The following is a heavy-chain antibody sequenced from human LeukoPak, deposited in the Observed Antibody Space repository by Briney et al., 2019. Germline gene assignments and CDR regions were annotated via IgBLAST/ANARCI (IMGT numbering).Heavy chain of an antibody. CDR1: GFTFSNSA. Sequence: GGSLRLSCAASGFTFSNSAMSWVRQSPGRGLEWLAAISESGGATYYADSVRGRFTISRDTSKNTLHLQMNSLRAEDTAVYHCARQLGYCSDGSCYFDFWGQGTLVTVSS. J-gene: IGHJ4*02. CDR2: ISESGGAT. CDR3: ARQLGYCSDGSCYFDF. V-gene: IGHV3-23*01. D-gene: IGHD2-15*01.